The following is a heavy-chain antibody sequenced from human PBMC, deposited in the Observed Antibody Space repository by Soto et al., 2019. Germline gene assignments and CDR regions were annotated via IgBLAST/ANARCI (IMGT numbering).Heavy chain of an antibody. V-gene: IGHV3-23*01. CDR1: GFTFSSYA. CDR3: AKDLTVFILNSGYSH. D-gene: IGHD3-22*01. CDR2: ISNSGGST. Sequence: GGSLRLSCAASGFTFSSYAMSWVRQAPGKGLEWVSAISNSGGSTYYADSVKGRFIISRDNSKNTLYLQMNSLRAEDTAVYYCAKDLTVFILNSGYSHWGQGTLVTVSS. J-gene: IGHJ4*02.